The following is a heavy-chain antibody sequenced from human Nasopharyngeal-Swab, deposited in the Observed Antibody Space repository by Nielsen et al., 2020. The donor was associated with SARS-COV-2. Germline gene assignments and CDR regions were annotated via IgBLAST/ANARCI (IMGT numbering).Heavy chain of an antibody. CDR2: ISSSSSYI. J-gene: IGHJ3*02. Sequence: GGSLRLSCAASGFTFSSYSMNWVRQAPGKGLEWVSSISSSSSYIYYADSVKGRFTISRDNAKNSLYLQMNSLRAEDTAVYYCARGPRYQSDAFDIWGQGTMVTVSS. V-gene: IGHV3-21*01. CDR1: GFTFSSYS. CDR3: ARGPRYQSDAFDI. D-gene: IGHD2-2*01.